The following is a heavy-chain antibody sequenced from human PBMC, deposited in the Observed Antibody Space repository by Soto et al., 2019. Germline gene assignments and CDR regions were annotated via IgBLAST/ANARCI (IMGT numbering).Heavy chain of an antibody. CDR2: IIPIFGIA. J-gene: IGHJ6*02. CDR3: AREDRDRETGLVPAAIDGMDV. Sequence: QVQLVQSGAEVKKPGSSVKVSCKASGVTFSRYSITWVRQAPGHGLEWIGRIIPIFGIASYAQKFQGRVTITADESTSTAYMALSSLRSDDTAVYYCAREDRDRETGLVPAAIDGMDVWGQGTSVPVSS. V-gene: IGHV1-69*08. CDR1: GVTFSRYS. D-gene: IGHD2-2*01.